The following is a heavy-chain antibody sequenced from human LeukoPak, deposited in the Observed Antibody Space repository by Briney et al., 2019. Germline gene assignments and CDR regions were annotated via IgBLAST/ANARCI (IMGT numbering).Heavy chain of an antibody. Sequence: GGSLRLSCAASGFTFNNAWMNWVRQAPGKGLEWVGRIKSKNVGGTTDYAAPAKGRFTISRDDSKNTVYLQMNSLKIEDTAVYYCTSHAAFDPWGQGTLVTVSS. J-gene: IGHJ5*02. V-gene: IGHV3-15*01. CDR1: GFTFNNAW. CDR3: TSHAAFDP. CDR2: IKSKNVGGTT.